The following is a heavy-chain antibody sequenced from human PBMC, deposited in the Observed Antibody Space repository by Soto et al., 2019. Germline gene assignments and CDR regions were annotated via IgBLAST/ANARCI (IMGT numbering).Heavy chain of an antibody. J-gene: IGHJ4*02. CDR3: ARASKSTTPAFDY. CDR2: INPNSGVT. Sequence: ASVKVSCKASGCTFTGYYIHWVRQAPGQGLEWMGWINPNSGVTNYAQKFQGWVAMTRVTSISTAYMELSSLRSDDTAVYYCARASKSTTPAFDYWGQGTQVTVYS. V-gene: IGHV1-2*04. D-gene: IGHD1-1*01. CDR1: GCTFTGYY.